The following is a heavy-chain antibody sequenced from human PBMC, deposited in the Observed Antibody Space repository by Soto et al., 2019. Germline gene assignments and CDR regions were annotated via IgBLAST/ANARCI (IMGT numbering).Heavy chain of an antibody. CDR1: GGSITGKY. Sequence: SETLSLTCTVSGGSITGKYWSWIRQPAGKGLEWIGRIYSSGSTNYNPSLKSRVTMSEDTSKNQFSLQLNSVTPDDTAVYYCARGPGSLRPWGQGTLVTVSS. D-gene: IGHD1-1*01. J-gene: IGHJ5*02. CDR2: IYSSGST. CDR3: ARGPGSLRP. V-gene: IGHV4-4*07.